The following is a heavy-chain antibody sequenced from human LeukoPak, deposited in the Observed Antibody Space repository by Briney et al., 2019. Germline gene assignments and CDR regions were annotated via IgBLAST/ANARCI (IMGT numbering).Heavy chain of an antibody. CDR1: GGSISSGYY. CDR3: ARDGDINWFDP. V-gene: IGHV4-38-2*02. D-gene: IGHD7-27*01. J-gene: IGHJ5*02. CDR2: IYLSGNT. Sequence: PSETLSLTCTVSGGSISSGYYWGWIRQPPGKGLEWIGSIYLSGNTYYNPSLKSRVTISVDTSKNQFSLKLSSVTAADTAVYYCARDGDINWFDPWGQGTLVTVSS.